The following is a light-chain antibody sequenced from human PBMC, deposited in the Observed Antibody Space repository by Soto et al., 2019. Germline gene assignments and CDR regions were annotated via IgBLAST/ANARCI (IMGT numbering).Light chain of an antibody. CDR2: GVS. CDR3: CSYADSNSYV. CDR1: SSDVGGYNY. V-gene: IGLV2-11*01. J-gene: IGLJ1*01. Sequence: QSVLTQPRSVSGSPGQSVTISCTGTSSDVGGYNYVSWYQQHPGKAPKLLIYGVSERPSGVPDRFSGSKSGSTASLTISGLQAEDEADYYCCSYADSNSYVFGTGTRSPS.